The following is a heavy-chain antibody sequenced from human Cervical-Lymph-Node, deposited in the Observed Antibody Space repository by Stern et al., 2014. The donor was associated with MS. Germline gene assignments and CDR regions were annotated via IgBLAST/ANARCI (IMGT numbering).Heavy chain of an antibody. Sequence: VQLVQSGAEVQKPGASVKVSCTASGYVFISHNIAWVRQAPGHGLEWMGWIRGYNGNTNYAQNLQGRVTMTADTSTSTSYMELRSLRSDDTAVYYCARMGYGLDVWGQGTPLIVSS. CDR2: IRGYNGNT. V-gene: IGHV1-18*01. J-gene: IGHJ6*02. CDR3: ARMGYGLDV. CDR1: GYVFISHN. D-gene: IGHD3-16*01.